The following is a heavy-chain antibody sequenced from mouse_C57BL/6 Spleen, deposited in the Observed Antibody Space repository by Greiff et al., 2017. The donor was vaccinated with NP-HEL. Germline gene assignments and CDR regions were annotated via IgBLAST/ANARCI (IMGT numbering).Heavy chain of an antibody. Sequence: QVQLKQPGTELVKPGASVKLSCKASGYTFTSYWMHWVKQRPGQGLEWIGNINPSNGGTNYNEKFKSKATLTVDKSSSTAYMQLSSLTSEDSAVYYCARGWLRLGYYFDYWGQGTTLTVSS. CDR3: ARGWLRLGYYFDY. CDR1: GYTFTSYW. D-gene: IGHD2-2*01. J-gene: IGHJ2*01. V-gene: IGHV1-53*01. CDR2: INPSNGGT.